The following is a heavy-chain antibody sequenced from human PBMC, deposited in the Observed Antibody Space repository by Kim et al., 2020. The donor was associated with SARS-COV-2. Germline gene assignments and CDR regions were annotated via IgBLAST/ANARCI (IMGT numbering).Heavy chain of an antibody. CDR2: ISYDGSNK. D-gene: IGHD6-13*01. V-gene: IGHV3-30*04. J-gene: IGHJ5*02. CDR3: ARDQLADDNWFDP. CDR1: GFTFSSYA. Sequence: GGSLRLSCAASGFTFSSYAMHWVRQAPGKGLEWVAVISYDGSNKYYADSVKGRFTISRDNSKNTLYLQMNSLRAEDTAVYYCARDQLADDNWFDPWGQGTLVTVSS.